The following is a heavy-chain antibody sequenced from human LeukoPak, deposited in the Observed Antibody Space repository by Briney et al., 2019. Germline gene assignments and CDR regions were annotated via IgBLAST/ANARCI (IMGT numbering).Heavy chain of an antibody. CDR3: ARGYCSGDSCYSWTLGY. Sequence: SETLSLTCTVSGGSVSSGSYYWNWIRQPPGKGLEWIGYIYYTGSTNYDPSLKSRVTISVDTSKNQFSLKLSSVTAADTAVYYCARGYCSGDSCYSWTLGYWGQGTLVTVSS. V-gene: IGHV4-61*01. CDR1: GGSVSSGSYY. J-gene: IGHJ4*02. CDR2: IYYTGST. D-gene: IGHD2-15*01.